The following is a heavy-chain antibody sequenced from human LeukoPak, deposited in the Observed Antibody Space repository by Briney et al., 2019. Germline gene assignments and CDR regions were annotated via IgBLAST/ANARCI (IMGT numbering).Heavy chain of an antibody. J-gene: IGHJ3*02. CDR1: GDSVSSNSAA. D-gene: IGHD5-24*01. V-gene: IGHV6-1*01. CDR3: ASPRRDGYNRRVGRDLTFDI. CDR2: TYYRSKWYN. Sequence: SQTLSLTCAISGDSVSSNSAAWNWIRQSPSRGLEWLGRTYYRSKWYNDYAVSVKSRITINPDTSKNQFSLKLSSVTAADTAVYYCASPRRDGYNRRVGRDLTFDIWGQGTMVTVSS.